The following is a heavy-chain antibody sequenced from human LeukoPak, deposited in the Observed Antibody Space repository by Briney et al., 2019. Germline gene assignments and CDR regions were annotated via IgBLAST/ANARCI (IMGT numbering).Heavy chain of an antibody. J-gene: IGHJ4*02. CDR3: ARGPFVVIAY. Sequence: PGGSLRVSCVGSGFTFSSYWMSWVRQAPGKGLEWVANINQDGSEKYYVDSVKGRFTISRDNAKNSLYLQMNSLRAEDTAVYYCARGPFVVIAYWGQGTPVTVSS. V-gene: IGHV3-7*01. CDR2: INQDGSEK. D-gene: IGHD2-21*01. CDR1: GFTFSSYW.